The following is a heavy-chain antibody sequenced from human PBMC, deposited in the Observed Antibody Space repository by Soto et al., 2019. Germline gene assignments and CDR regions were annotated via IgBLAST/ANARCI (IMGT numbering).Heavy chain of an antibody. CDR3: ARGLAKVSGGAFDI. CDR1: GFSFSFSG. Sequence: QVHLVESGGGVVQPGRSLRLSCAASGFSFSFSGMHWVRQAPGKGLEWVAGLWYDGSSENYADSVKGPFTNSRHNSKNTRHLQMDSLRVEDTAMYYCARGLAKVSGGAFDIWGQGTMVIVSS. V-gene: IGHV3-33*01. D-gene: IGHD3-16*01. CDR2: LWYDGSSE. J-gene: IGHJ3*02.